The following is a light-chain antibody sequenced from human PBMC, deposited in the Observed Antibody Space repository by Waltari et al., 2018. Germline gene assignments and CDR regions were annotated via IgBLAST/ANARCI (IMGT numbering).Light chain of an antibody. V-gene: IGLV2-14*03. CDR3: TSFTRAKTWV. J-gene: IGLJ3*02. CDR1: GSDIGAFNY. CDR2: GVS. Sequence: QSALTQPASVSGSPRQSITISCTGTGSDIGAFNYVSWYQQHSGKAPRPIIFGVSDRPSGISNRFSGSKSGNTASLTISGLQAEDGADYYCTSFTRAKTWVFGGGTKVTVL.